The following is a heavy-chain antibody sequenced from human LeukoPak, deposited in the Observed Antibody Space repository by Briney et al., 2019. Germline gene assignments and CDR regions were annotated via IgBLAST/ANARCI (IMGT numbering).Heavy chain of an antibody. CDR3: AVPQWELLN. CDR1: GFTFSSYT. V-gene: IGHV3-23*01. CDR2: ISGSGGNT. J-gene: IGHJ4*02. Sequence: HSGGSLRLSCAASGFTFSSYTMSWVRQAPGKGLEWVSAISGSGGNTYYADSVKGRFTISRDNSKNTLYLQMNSLRAEDTAVYCCAVPQWELLNWGQGTLVTVSS. D-gene: IGHD1-26*01.